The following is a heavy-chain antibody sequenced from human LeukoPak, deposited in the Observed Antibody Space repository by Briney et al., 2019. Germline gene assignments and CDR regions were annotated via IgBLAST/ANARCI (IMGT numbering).Heavy chain of an antibody. CDR3: AKDRGDGDSGSYWSFLFDY. CDR2: ISWNSGSI. D-gene: IGHD1-26*01. J-gene: IGHJ4*02. V-gene: IGHV3-9*01. Sequence: QAGGSLRLSCAASGFTFDDYAMHWVRQAPGRGLEWVSGISWNSGSIGYADSVKGRFTISRDNAKNSLYLQMNGLRAEDTALYYCAKDRGDGDSGSYWSFLFDYWGQGTLVTVSS. CDR1: GFTFDDYA.